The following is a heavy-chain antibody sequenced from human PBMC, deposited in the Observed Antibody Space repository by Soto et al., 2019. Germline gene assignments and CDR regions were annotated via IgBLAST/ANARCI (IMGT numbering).Heavy chain of an antibody. CDR1: GYTFTSYD. Sequence: ASVKVSCKASGYTFTSYDINWVRQATGQGLEWMGWMNPNSGNTGYAQKFQGRVTMTRNTSISTAYMELNSLRSEDTAVYYCARGGGSSTSCFITNYYYYGMDVWGQGTTVTVSS. CDR3: ARGGGSSTSCFITNYYYYGMDV. V-gene: IGHV1-8*01. D-gene: IGHD2-2*01. CDR2: MNPNSGNT. J-gene: IGHJ6*02.